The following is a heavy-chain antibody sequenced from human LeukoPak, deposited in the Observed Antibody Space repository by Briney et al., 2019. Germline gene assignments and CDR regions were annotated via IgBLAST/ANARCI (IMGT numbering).Heavy chain of an antibody. CDR1: GFTFSSYN. V-gene: IGHV3-48*01. J-gene: IGHJ6*03. Sequence: GGSLRLSCAASGFTFSSYNMNWVRQAPGKGLEWVSDISSSSSTIYYADSVKGRFTISRDNAKNSLYLQMNSLRAEDTAVYYCAREGAELWSSYYYYYMDVWGKGTTVTVSS. CDR3: AREGAELWSSYYYYYMDV. CDR2: ISSSSSTI. D-gene: IGHD5-18*01.